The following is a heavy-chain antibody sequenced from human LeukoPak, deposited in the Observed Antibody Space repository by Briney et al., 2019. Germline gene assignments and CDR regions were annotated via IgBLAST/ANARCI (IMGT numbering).Heavy chain of an antibody. CDR1: GFTFDDYA. D-gene: IGHD2-15*01. CDR3: AKIPLCSGGSCYEPPDY. CDR2: ISGDGGST. Sequence: GGSLRLSCAASGFTFDDYAMHWVRQAPGKGLEWVSLISGDGGSTYYEDSVKGRFTISRDNSKNSLYLQMNSLRTEDTALYYCAKIPLCSGGSCYEPPDYWGQGTLVTVSS. V-gene: IGHV3-43*02. J-gene: IGHJ4*02.